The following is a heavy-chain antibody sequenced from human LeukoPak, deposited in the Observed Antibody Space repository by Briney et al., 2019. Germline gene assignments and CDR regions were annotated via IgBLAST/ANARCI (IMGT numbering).Heavy chain of an antibody. CDR1: GGSFSGYY. CDR3: ARELELRGRGLDF. J-gene: IGHJ4*02. D-gene: IGHD1-7*01. CDR2: INHSGST. V-gene: IGHV4-34*01. Sequence: SETLSLTCAVYGGSFSGYYWSWIRQPPGKGLEWIGEINHSGSTTYNPSLKSRVTISIDTSKNQFSLKLSSVTAADTAVYYCARELELRGRGLDFWGQGTLVTVSS.